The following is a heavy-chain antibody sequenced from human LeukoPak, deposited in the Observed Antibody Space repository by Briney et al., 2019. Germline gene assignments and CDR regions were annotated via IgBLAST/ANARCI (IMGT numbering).Heavy chain of an antibody. J-gene: IGHJ4*02. Sequence: SETLSLTCTVSGGSISSYYWSWIRQPPPKGLEWIWNIYYSVSTNYNPSLKSRVTISVDTSKNQFYLKLSSVTAADTAVYYCARDSSYYEILTGYFDYWGQGTLVTVSS. CDR1: GGSISSYY. V-gene: IGHV4-59*01. CDR3: ARDSSYYEILTGYFDY. D-gene: IGHD3-9*01. CDR2: IYYSVST.